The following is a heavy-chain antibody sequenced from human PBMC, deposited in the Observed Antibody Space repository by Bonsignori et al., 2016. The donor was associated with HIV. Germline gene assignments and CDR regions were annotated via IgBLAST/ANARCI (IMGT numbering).Heavy chain of an antibody. Sequence: WIRQPPGKGLEWVSVIYSGGSTYYADSVKGRFTISRDNSKNTLYLQMNSLRAEDTAVYYCARGVRFWSGYYTTYYYYYMDVWGKGTTVTVSS. V-gene: IGHV3-66*01. CDR3: ARGVRFWSGYYTTYYYYYMDV. D-gene: IGHD3-3*01. CDR2: IYSGGST. J-gene: IGHJ6*03.